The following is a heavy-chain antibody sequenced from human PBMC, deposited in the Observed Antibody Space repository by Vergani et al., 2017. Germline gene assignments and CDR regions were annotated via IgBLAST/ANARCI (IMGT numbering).Heavy chain of an antibody. Sequence: QVQLVQSGAEVKKPGASVKVSCKASGYTFTSYAMHWVRQAPGQRLEWMGWINAGNGNTKYSQKFQGRATITRDTSASTAYMELSSLRSEDTAVYYCAHSEAADKIGWFDPWGQGTLVTVSS. CDR1: GYTFTSYA. CDR3: AHSEAADKIGWFDP. J-gene: IGHJ5*02. V-gene: IGHV1-3*01. D-gene: IGHD6-13*01. CDR2: INAGNGNT.